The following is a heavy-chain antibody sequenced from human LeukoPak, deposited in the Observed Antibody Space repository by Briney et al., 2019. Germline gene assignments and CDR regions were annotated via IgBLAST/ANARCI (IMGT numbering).Heavy chain of an antibody. V-gene: IGHV3-48*02. CDR1: GFTFNYFS. CDR3: ARDRDHSNNWYIFLDY. Sequence: GSLRLSCAASGFTFNYFSVNWVRQAPGKGLEWVPYISSSSNTIYYADSVKGRFTISRDNARNSLYLQMNSLRDEDTAVYYCARDRDHSNNWYIFLDYWGQGTLVTVSS. D-gene: IGHD6-13*01. CDR2: ISSSSNTI. J-gene: IGHJ4*02.